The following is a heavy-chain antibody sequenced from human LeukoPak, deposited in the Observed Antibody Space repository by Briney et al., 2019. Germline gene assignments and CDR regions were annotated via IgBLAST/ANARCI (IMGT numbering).Heavy chain of an antibody. J-gene: IGHJ4*02. CDR2: IDNSGT. Sequence: GGSLRLSCAASGFTFSNTWMTWVRQAPGKGLEWVSAIDNSGTYYADSVKGRFTISTDNPKNTVYLQMNSLRAEDTAVYYCAKTSTGYYYFWGLGTLVTVSS. CDR3: AKTSTGYYYF. CDR1: GFTFSNTW. V-gene: IGHV3-23*01. D-gene: IGHD3-22*01.